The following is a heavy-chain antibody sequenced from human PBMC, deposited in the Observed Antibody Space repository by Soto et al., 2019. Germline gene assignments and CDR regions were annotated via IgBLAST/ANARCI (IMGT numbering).Heavy chain of an antibody. J-gene: IGHJ4*02. Sequence: ASLKVSCKTSGCTFTSYGIICVRRSHGQGLELMGWISAYNGNTNYAQKLQGRVTMTTDTSTSTAYMELRSLRSDDTAVYYCARDWVKPWFGELLEYWGQGTLVTVSS. D-gene: IGHD3-10*01. V-gene: IGHV1-18*01. CDR1: GCTFTSYG. CDR2: ISAYNGNT. CDR3: ARDWVKPWFGELLEY.